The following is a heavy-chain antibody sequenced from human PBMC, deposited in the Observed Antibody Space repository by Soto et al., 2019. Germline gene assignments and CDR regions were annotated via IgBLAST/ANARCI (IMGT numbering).Heavy chain of an antibody. V-gene: IGHV1-3*01. CDR3: ARGFSSSPVDY. J-gene: IGHJ4*02. D-gene: IGHD6-6*01. CDR1: GYTFTSYA. CDR2: INAGNGNT. Sequence: QVQLVQSGAEVKKPGASVKVSCKASGYTFTSYAMHWVRQAPGQRLEWMGWINAGNGNTKYSQKFKGRVTITRDTSAITAYMELSSLRSEDTAVYYCARGFSSSPVDYWGQGTLVTVSS.